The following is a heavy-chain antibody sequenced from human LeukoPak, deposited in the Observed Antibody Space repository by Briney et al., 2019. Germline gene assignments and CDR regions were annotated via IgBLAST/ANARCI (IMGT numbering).Heavy chain of an antibody. Sequence: TSETLSLTCTVSGGSISSGSYYWSWIRQPAGKGLEWIGRIYTSGSTNYNPSLKSRVTISVDTSKNQFSLKLSSVTAADTAVYYXATRASDYDXXTGSRIYYMXVWGKGTTVXVSS. V-gene: IGHV4-61*02. D-gene: IGHD3-9*01. J-gene: IGHJ6*03. CDR2: IYTSGST. CDR3: ATRASDYDXXTGSRIYYMXV. CDR1: GGSISSGSYY.